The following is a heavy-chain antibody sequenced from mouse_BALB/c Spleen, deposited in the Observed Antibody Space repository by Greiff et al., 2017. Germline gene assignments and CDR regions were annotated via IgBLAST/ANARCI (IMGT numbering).Heavy chain of an antibody. CDR2: IYPGNSDT. J-gene: IGHJ2*01. CDR1: GYTFTSYR. CDR3: TRPHYYGSSYPFDY. Sequence: EVQLQQSGTVLARPGASVKMSCKASGYTFTSYRMHWVKQRPGQGLEWIGAIYPGNSDTSYNQKFKGKAKLTAVTSTSTAYMELSSLTNEDSAVYYCTRPHYYGSSYPFDYWGQGTTLTVSS. D-gene: IGHD1-1*01. V-gene: IGHV1-5*01.